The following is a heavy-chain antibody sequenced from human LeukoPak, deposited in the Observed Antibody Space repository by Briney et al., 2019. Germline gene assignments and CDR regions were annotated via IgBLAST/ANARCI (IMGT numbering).Heavy chain of an antibody. J-gene: IGHJ5*02. CDR3: AKDQLELGSRPCDWFDP. CDR2: IRYDGSNK. Sequence: AGGSLRLSCAASGFTFSSYGMHWVRQAPGKGLEWVAFIRYDGSNKYYADSVKGRFTISRDNSENTLYLQMNSLRAEDTAVYYCAKDQLELGSRPCDWFDPWGQGTLVTVSS. D-gene: IGHD1-7*01. V-gene: IGHV3-30*02. CDR1: GFTFSSYG.